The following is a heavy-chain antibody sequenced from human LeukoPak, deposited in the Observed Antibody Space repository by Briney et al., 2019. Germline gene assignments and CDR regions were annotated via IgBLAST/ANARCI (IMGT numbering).Heavy chain of an antibody. CDR1: GRTFTSYA. D-gene: IGHD2-2*01. CDR3: ARAKGDYCSSTSCDNWFDR. CDR2: IIPIFGTA. J-gene: IGHJ5*02. V-gene: IGHV1-69*13. Sequence: SVKVSCKASGRTFTSYAISWVRQAPGQGLEWMGGIIPIFGTANYAQKFQGRVTFTAAESTSTAYLELSSLRSEDTAVYYCARAKGDYCSSTSCDNWFDRWGQGTLVTVSS.